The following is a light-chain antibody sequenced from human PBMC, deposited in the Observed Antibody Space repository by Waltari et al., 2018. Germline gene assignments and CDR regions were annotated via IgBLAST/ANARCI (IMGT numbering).Light chain of an antibody. CDR3: QQYASSPALT. V-gene: IGKV3-20*01. CDR2: GAS. Sequence: EIVLTQSPGTVSLSPGESATLSCRASHTITGGYLAWYQQKPGQPPRLLIYGASKRATDIPDRFSGSGSGTDFSLTISRLEPEDFAVYYCQQYASSPALTFGGGTKVEIK. CDR1: HTITGGY. J-gene: IGKJ4*01.